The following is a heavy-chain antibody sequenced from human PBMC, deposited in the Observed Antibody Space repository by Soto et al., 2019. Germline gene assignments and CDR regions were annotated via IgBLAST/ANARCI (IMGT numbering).Heavy chain of an antibody. CDR2: IKSKTDGGTT. CDR1: GFTFSNAW. D-gene: IGHD6-6*01. CDR3: TTLVRQLGSLYYYYYMDV. J-gene: IGHJ6*03. Sequence: GGSLRLSCAASGFTFSNAWMSWVRQAPGKGLEWVGRIKSKTDGGTTDYAAPVKGRFTISRDDSKNTLYLQMNSLKTEDTAVYYCTTLVRQLGSLYYYYYMDVWGKGTTVTVSS. V-gene: IGHV3-15*01.